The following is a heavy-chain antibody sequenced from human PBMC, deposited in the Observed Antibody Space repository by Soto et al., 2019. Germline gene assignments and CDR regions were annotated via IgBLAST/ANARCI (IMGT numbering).Heavy chain of an antibody. Sequence: EVQLVESGGGLVQPGGSLRLSCAASGFTFSSYWMSWVRHAPGKGLEWVANIKQDGSEKYYVDSVKGRFTISRDNAKNSLYLQMNSLRAEDTAVYYCARDSCSGGSCYYFDYWGQGTLVTVSS. V-gene: IGHV3-7*01. CDR3: ARDSCSGGSCYYFDY. J-gene: IGHJ4*02. CDR2: IKQDGSEK. CDR1: GFTFSSYW. D-gene: IGHD2-15*01.